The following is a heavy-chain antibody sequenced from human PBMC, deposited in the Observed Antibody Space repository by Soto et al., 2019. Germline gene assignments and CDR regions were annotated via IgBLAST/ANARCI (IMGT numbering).Heavy chain of an antibody. CDR1: GGSISSSSYY. CDR2: MYYSGST. D-gene: IGHD1-7*01. J-gene: IGHJ5*02. Sequence: SETLSLTCTVSGGSISSSSYYWGWIRQPPGKGLEWIGSMYYSGSTYYNPSLKSRVTISADTSKNQFSLKLSSVTAADTAVYYCARNSKNWNSKWLDPWGQGTLVTVSS. CDR3: ARNSKNWNSKWLDP. V-gene: IGHV4-39*01.